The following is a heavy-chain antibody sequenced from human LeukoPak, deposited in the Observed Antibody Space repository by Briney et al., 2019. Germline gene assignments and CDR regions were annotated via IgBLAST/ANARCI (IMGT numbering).Heavy chain of an antibody. J-gene: IGHJ6*03. V-gene: IGHV3-7*03. Sequence: GGSLRLSCAASGFTFSSYWMSWVRQAPGKGLEWVANIKQDGSEKYYVDSVKGRFTISRDNAKNSLYLQMNSLRVEDTALYYCARVPAVTNANYYYYYYMDVWGKGTTVTVSS. CDR3: ARVPAVTNANYYYYYYMDV. CDR1: GFTFSSYW. CDR2: IKQDGSEK. D-gene: IGHD4-17*01.